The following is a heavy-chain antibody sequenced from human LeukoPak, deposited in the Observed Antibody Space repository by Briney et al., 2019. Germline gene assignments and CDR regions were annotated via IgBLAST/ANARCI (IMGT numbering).Heavy chain of an antibody. V-gene: IGHV5-51*01. CDR1: GYSFTNYW. CDR3: ARPSSGSRDY. Sequence: GEARQISSKGSGYSFTNYWSIWGGQMPGKGLEWMGIIYPADYDTRYSPPFQGQVTISADKSTSTAYLLWSNLQASDRAMYYCARPSSGSRDYWGQGTLVTVSS. J-gene: IGHJ4*02. CDR2: IYPADYDT. D-gene: IGHD1-26*01.